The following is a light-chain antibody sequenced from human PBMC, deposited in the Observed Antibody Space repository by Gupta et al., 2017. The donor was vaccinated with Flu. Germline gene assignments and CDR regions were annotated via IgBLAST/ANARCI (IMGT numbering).Light chain of an antibody. CDR2: DIS. J-gene: IGKJ1*01. CDR1: QSVSRY. V-gene: IGKV3D-11*02. Sequence: LSFSPGERAILSCRARQSVSRYLGWFENKVGQAPRLLIYDISKMALGTMELFSGSGGGTDLTITISSRAPEDFEVYYCQGLTFQHPLWAFGQGTKVEV. CDR3: QGLTFQHPLWA.